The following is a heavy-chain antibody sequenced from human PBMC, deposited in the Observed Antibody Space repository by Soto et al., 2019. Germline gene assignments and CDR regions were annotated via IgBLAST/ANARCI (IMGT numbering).Heavy chain of an antibody. CDR2: ISPILGIG. Sequence: QVQLVQSGAEVKKPGSSVKVSCKASGGTFSSYTISWVRQAPGQGLEWMGRISPILGIGNYAQKCQGSATTTEATSTSTAYMVLSRLRSEATAVYYSAMEYCSSTSCYRDSWGQGTLVTVSS. D-gene: IGHD2-2*02. CDR3: AMEYCSSTSCYRDS. V-gene: IGHV1-69*02. CDR1: GGTFSSYT. J-gene: IGHJ4*02.